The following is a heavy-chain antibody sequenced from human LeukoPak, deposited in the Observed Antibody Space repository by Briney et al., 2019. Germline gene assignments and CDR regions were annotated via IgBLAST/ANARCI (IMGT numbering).Heavy chain of an antibody. CDR1: GFTFSRYW. J-gene: IGHJ4*02. Sequence: GGSLRLSCAGSGFTFSRYWMSWVRQAPGKGLEWVANIKEDGSEKYHVDSVKGRFTISRDNAKNSLYLQMNSLRAEDPAIYYCAKYRGWGQGTLVTVSS. CDR2: IKEDGSEK. CDR3: AKYRG. D-gene: IGHD2-2*02. V-gene: IGHV3-7*01.